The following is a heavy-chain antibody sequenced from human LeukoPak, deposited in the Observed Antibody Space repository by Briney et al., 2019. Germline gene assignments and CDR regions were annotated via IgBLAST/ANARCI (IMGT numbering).Heavy chain of an antibody. J-gene: IGHJ4*02. CDR1: GFTVSTNY. Sequence: GGSRRLSCVVPGFTVSTNYMSWGGPGPGKGREWVSVFYSDGSTYYADSVKGRFTISRDNSKNTVYLQMNSLRAEDTAVYYCARDGPLCSSTSCSFDYWGQGTLVTVSS. V-gene: IGHV3-66*01. CDR2: FYSDGST. CDR3: ARDGPLCSSTSCSFDY. D-gene: IGHD2-2*01.